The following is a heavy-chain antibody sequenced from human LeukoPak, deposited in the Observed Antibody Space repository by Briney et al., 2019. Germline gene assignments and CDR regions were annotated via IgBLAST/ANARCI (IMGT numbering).Heavy chain of an antibody. CDR1: RYTLTAYY. V-gene: IGHV1-2*06. J-gene: IGHJ3*02. D-gene: IGHD3-22*01. CDR3: ARPYYESSGLYVDAFDI. CDR2: INPNSGGT. Sequence: GASVKVSCKASRYTLTAYYLHWVRQAPGQGLEWMGRINPNSGGTTYAQKFQGRVTMTRDTSIGTAYMELSSLRSDDTAVYYCARPYYESSGLYVDAFDIWGQGTMVTVSS.